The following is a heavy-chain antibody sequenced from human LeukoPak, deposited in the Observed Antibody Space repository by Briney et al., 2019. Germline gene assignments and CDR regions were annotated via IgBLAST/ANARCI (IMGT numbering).Heavy chain of an antibody. CDR3: ARELRRCSGGSCYSGFDY. CDR1: GGSISSGSYC. D-gene: IGHD2-15*01. V-gene: IGHV4-61*02. Sequence: SQTLSLTCTVSGGSISSGSYCWSWIRQPAGKGLEWIGRIYTSGSTNYNPSLKSRVTISVDTSKNQFSLKLSSVTAADTAVYYCARELRRCSGGSCYSGFDYWGQGTLVTVSS. CDR2: IYTSGST. J-gene: IGHJ4*02.